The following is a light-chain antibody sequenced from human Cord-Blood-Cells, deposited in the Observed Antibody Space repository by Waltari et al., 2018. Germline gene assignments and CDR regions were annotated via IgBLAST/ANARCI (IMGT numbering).Light chain of an antibody. J-gene: IGKJ1*01. V-gene: IGKV1-5*01. CDR3: QQYNSYSPT. CDR1: QSISSW. CDR2: EAS. Sequence: DIQMTQSPSTLSASVGDRVTITCRARQSISSWLAWYQQKPGKAPKLLIYEASSLESGVPSRFSSSGSGTEFTLPISSVQPDYFATYYCQQYNSYSPTFGQGTKVEIK.